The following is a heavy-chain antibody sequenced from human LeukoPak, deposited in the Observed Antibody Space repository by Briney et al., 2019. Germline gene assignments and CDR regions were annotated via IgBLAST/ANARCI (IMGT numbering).Heavy chain of an antibody. CDR1: GFTFNTYE. Sequence: GGSLRLSCAASGFTFNTYEMNWVRQAPGKGLEWVSYISGGGDILYYADSVKGRFTISRDNAKNSLYLQLNSLRAEDTALYYCARVVGGYDVFTGTSCYFYGMDVWGKGTTVTVSS. CDR3: ARVVGGYDVFTGTSCYFYGMDV. CDR2: ISGGGDIL. J-gene: IGHJ6*04. D-gene: IGHD3-9*01. V-gene: IGHV3-48*03.